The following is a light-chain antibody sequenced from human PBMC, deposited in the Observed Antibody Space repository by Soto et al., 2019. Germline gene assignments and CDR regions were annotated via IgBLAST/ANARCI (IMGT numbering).Light chain of an antibody. CDR3: GSSVTYRTLEV. J-gene: IGLJ1*01. V-gene: IGLV2-14*03. CDR2: DVT. Sequence: QSAITQPDSVSGYLGESTTISCTGTNTDIGGYDYVSWYQQHPGGAPKLVIYDVTSRPSGVSNRFSASKSGFTASLTISAFQAVDGAQYDCGSSVTYRTLEVFRAGAKVTGL. CDR1: NTDIGGYDY.